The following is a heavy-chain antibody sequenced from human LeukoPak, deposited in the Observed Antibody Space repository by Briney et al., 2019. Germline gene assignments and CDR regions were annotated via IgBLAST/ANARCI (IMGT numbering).Heavy chain of an antibody. J-gene: IGHJ5*02. CDR3: ARARYNWFDP. Sequence: SETLSLTCTVSGGSISSYYWSWIRQPPGKGLEWIGYIYYSGSTNYNPSLKSRVTISVDTSKNQFSLDLSSVTAADTAVYYCARARYNWFDPWGQGTLVTVSS. CDR2: IYYSGST. CDR1: GGSISSYY. V-gene: IGHV4-59*01.